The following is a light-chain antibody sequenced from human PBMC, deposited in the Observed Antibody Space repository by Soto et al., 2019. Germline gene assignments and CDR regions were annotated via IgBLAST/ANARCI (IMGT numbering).Light chain of an antibody. J-gene: IGKJ1*01. CDR2: KAS. V-gene: IGKV1-5*03. CDR1: QSISSW. CDR3: QQYNSYSGT. Sequence: DIQMTQSPSPLSASVGDRVPITCRASQSISSWLAWYQQKPGKAPKLLIYKASSLESGVPSRFSGSGSGTEFTLTISSLQPDDFATYYCQQYNSYSGTFGQGTKVDIK.